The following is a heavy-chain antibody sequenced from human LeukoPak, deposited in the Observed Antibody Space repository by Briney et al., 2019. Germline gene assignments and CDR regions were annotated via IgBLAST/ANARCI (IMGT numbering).Heavy chain of an antibody. D-gene: IGHD1-26*01. CDR3: AREPRPYSGSYPYFDY. J-gene: IGHJ4*02. CDR2: ISAYNGNT. Sequence: GASVKVSCKASGYTFTSYGISWVRQAPGQGLEWMGWISAYNGNTNYAQKLQGRVTMTTDTSTSTAYMELRSLRSDDTAVYYCAREPRPYSGSYPYFDYWGQGTLVTVSS. CDR1: GYTFTSYG. V-gene: IGHV1-18*01.